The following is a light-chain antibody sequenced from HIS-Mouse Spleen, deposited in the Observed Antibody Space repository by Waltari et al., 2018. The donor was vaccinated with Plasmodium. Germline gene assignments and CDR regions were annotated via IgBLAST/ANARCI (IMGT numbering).Light chain of an antibody. Sequence: SYELTQPPSVSVSPGQTARITCSGDALPKKYAYWYQQKSGQAPVLVLYVDSKRPYGIPERFSGSSSGTMATLTISGAQVEDEADYYCYSTDSSGNHRVFGGGTKLTVL. CDR3: YSTDSSGNHRV. CDR2: VDS. V-gene: IGLV3-10*01. J-gene: IGLJ3*02. CDR1: ALPKKY.